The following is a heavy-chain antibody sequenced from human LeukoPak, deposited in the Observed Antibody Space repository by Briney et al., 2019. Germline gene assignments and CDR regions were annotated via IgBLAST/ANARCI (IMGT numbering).Heavy chain of an antibody. J-gene: IGHJ4*02. V-gene: IGHV4-34*01. CDR1: GGSFSGYY. CDR2: INHSGST. Sequence: SETLSLTCAVYGGSFSGYYWSWIRQPPGKGLGWIGEINHSGSTNYNPSLKSRVTISVDTSKNQFSLKLSPVTAADTAVYYCARASVGCSSTSCYSTQFDYWGQGTLVTVSS. D-gene: IGHD2-2*01. CDR3: ARASVGCSSTSCYSTQFDY.